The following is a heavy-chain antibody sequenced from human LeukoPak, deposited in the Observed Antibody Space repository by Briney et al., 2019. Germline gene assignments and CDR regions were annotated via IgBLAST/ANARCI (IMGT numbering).Heavy chain of an antibody. CDR1: GFTFSSYG. Sequence: GGSLRLSCAASGFTFSSYGMHWARQAPGEGLEGVAVISYDGSNKYYADSVKGRFTVSRDNSKNTLYLQMNSLRAEDTAVYYCAGRSYFDYWGQGTLVTVSS. J-gene: IGHJ4*02. V-gene: IGHV3-30*03. CDR3: AGRSYFDY. CDR2: ISYDGSNK.